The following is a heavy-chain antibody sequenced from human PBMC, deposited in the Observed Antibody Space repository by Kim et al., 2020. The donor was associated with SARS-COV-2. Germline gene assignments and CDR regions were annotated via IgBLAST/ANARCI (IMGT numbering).Heavy chain of an antibody. J-gene: IGHJ5*01. CDR3: ARLWSSPGTGGHS. CDR2: IYRGGST. Sequence: GGSLRLSCAASGFTVSSNYMSWVRQAPGKGLEWVSVIYRGGSTYYADSVKGRFTLSRPNSKITLYLQMNSLSAEDTAVYYCARLWSSPGTGGHSCGPATL. D-gene: IGHD3-10*01. CDR1: GFTVSSNY. V-gene: IGHV3-53*04.